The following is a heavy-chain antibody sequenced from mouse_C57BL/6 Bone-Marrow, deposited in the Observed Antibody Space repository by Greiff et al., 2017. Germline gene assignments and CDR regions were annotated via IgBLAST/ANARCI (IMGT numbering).Heavy chain of an antibody. J-gene: IGHJ4*01. V-gene: IGHV1-19*01. CDR3: ARDTVVAYYYAMDY. D-gene: IGHD1-1*01. CDR1: GYTFTDYY. Sequence: EVQLKESGPVLVKPGASVKMSCKASGYTFTDYYMNWVKQSHGKSLEWIGVINPYNGGTSYNQKFKGKATLTVDKSSSTAYMELNSLTSEDSAVYYCARDTVVAYYYAMDYWGQGTSVTVSS. CDR2: INPYNGGT.